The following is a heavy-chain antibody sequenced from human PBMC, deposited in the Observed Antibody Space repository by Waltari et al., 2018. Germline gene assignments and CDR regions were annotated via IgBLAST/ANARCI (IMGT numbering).Heavy chain of an antibody. D-gene: IGHD7-27*01. J-gene: IGHJ4*02. V-gene: IGHV4-38-2*02. CDR3: AREGSSTGDQAVDY. Sequence: QVQLQESGPGLVKPSETLSLTCTVSGYSISSGYYWGWIRQPPGKGLEWIGSIYHSGSTDYNPSLKSRVTISVDTSKNQFSLKLSSATAADTAVYYCAREGSSTGDQAVDYWGQGTLVTVSS. CDR2: IYHSGST. CDR1: GYSISSGYY.